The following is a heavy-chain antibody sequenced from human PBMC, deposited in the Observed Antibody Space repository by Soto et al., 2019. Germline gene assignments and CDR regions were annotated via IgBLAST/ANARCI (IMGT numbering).Heavy chain of an antibody. Sequence: ASVKVSCKASGYTFTSYGTSWVRQAPGQGLEWMGWISAYNGNTNYAQKLQGRVTMTTDTSTSTAYMELRSLRSDDTAVYYCAREISGAKNSLGVDYWGQGTLVTVSS. CDR1: GYTFTSYG. V-gene: IGHV1-18*01. D-gene: IGHD1-26*01. CDR3: AREISGAKNSLGVDY. CDR2: ISAYNGNT. J-gene: IGHJ4*02.